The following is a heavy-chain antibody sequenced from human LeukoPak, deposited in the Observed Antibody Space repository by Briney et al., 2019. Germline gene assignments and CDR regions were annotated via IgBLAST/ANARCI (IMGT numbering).Heavy chain of an antibody. CDR1: GYSFTSYH. D-gene: IGHD6-19*01. Sequence: GASVKVSCKASGYSFTSYHMHWVRQAPGQGLEWMGIINPSGGCTSYAQKFQGRVTMTRDTSTSTVYMELSSLRSEDTAVYYCATRGGYSSGWAYWGQGTLVTVSS. CDR3: ATRGGYSSGWAY. V-gene: IGHV1-46*01. CDR2: INPSGGCT. J-gene: IGHJ4*02.